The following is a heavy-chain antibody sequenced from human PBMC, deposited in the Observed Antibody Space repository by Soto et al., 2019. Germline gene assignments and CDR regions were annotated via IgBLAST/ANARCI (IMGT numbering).Heavy chain of an antibody. CDR2: IDWDDDK. D-gene: IGHD3-3*01. Sequence: SGPPLVNPTQTLTLTCTFSGFSLSTSGMCVSWIRQPPGKALEWLALIDWDDDKYYSTSLKTRLTISKDTSKNQVVLTMTNMDPVDTATYYCARTLWSGYYTYYYYGMDVWGQGTTVTVSS. CDR1: GFSLSTSGMC. J-gene: IGHJ6*02. CDR3: ARTLWSGYYTYYYYGMDV. V-gene: IGHV2-70*01.